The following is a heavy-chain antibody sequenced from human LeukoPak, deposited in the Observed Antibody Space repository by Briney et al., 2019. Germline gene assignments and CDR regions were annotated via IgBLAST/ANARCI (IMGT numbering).Heavy chain of an antibody. CDR1: GFTFDNYR. CDR2: VNADGGNT. CDR3: TKRVKYGGTWDHFAD. J-gene: IGHJ4*02. Sequence: GGSLRLSCAASGFTFDNYRMSWVRQAPGKGLEWVSSVNADGGNTYYADSVKGRFTISRDNSKSTLILQMNSLRVEDTALYYCTKRVKYGGTWDHFADWGQGTLVTVSS. D-gene: IGHD1-26*01. V-gene: IGHV3-23*01.